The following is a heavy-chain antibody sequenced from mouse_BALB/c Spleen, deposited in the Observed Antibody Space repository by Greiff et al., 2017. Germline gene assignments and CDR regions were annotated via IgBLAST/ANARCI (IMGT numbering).Heavy chain of an antibody. J-gene: IGHJ4*01. CDR2: ISNGGGST. CDR1: GFTFSSYT. V-gene: IGHV5-12-2*01. Sequence: EVQLQESGGGLVQPGGSLKLSCAASGFTFSSYTMSWVRQTPEKRLEWVAYISNGGGSTYYPDTVKGRFTISRDNAKNTLYLQMSSLKSEDTAMYYCARQYDYYAMDYWGQGTSVTVSS. CDR3: ARQYDYYAMDY.